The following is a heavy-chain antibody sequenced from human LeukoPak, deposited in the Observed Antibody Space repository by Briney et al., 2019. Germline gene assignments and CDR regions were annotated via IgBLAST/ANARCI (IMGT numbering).Heavy chain of an antibody. V-gene: IGHV1-69*01. CDR2: IIPIFGTA. CDR1: GGTFSSYA. CDR3: ARGVAYYDSSGYFRGDDAFDI. D-gene: IGHD3-22*01. Sequence: SVKVSCKASGGTFSSYASSWVRQAPGQGLEWMGEIIPIFGTANYAQKFQGRVTITADESTSTAYMELSSLRSEDTAVYYCARGVAYYDSSGYFRGDDAFDIWGQGTMVTVSS. J-gene: IGHJ3*02.